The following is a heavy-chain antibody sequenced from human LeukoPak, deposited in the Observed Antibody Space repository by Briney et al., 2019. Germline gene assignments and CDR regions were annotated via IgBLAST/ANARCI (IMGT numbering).Heavy chain of an antibody. D-gene: IGHD4-11*01. J-gene: IGHJ4*02. CDR1: GFTFRNHG. CDR2: IRYDELQD. Sequence: QSGGSLRLSCATSGFTFRNHGMHWVRQAPGKGLEWVAFIRYDELQDYYADSVRGRFTISRDNSKSALYLQMGSLRPEDTAMYYCVRDFSNYVAFFGSWGQGVLVTVSS. CDR3: VRDFSNYVAFFGS. V-gene: IGHV3-30*02.